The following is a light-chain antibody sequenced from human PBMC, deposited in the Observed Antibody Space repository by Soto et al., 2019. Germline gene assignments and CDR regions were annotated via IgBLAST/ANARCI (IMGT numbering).Light chain of an antibody. CDR3: QQSYSTPPT. J-gene: IGKJ1*01. V-gene: IGKV1-39*01. CDR2: AAS. CDR1: QSISSF. Sequence: DIQMTQSPSSLSASVGDRVTITCRASQSISSFLNWYQQQAGKAPKLLIYAASSLQSGVPSRFSGSGSGTDFPLTISSLQPEDFASYYCQQSYSTPPTFGQGTKVEIK.